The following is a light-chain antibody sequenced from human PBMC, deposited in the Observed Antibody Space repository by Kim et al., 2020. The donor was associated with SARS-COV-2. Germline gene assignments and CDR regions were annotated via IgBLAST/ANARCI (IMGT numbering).Light chain of an antibody. CDR3: QTLGTGIRV. J-gene: IGLJ3*02. Sequence: QLVLTQSPSASASLGASVKLTCTLSSGHSSYAIAWHQQQPEKGPRYLMKLNSDGSHSKGDGIPDRFSGSSSGAERYLTNSSRQSGDEADYYCQTLGTGIRVFGVGTRLTVL. CDR2: LNSDGSH. CDR1: SGHSSYA. V-gene: IGLV4-69*01.